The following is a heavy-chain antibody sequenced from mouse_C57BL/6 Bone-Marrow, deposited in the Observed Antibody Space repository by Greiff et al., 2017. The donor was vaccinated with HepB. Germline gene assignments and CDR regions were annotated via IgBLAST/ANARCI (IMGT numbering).Heavy chain of an antibody. CDR2: ISNGGGST. J-gene: IGHJ2*01. D-gene: IGHD4-1*01. CDR3: ARPKLGRGYYFDY. CDR1: GFTFSDYY. V-gene: IGHV5-12*01. Sequence: DVQLVESGGGLVQPGGSLKLSCAASGFTFSDYYMYWVRQTPEKRLEWVAYISNGGGSTYYPDTVKGRFTISRDNAKNTLYLQMSRLKSEDTAMYYCARPKLGRGYYFDYWGQGTTLTVSS.